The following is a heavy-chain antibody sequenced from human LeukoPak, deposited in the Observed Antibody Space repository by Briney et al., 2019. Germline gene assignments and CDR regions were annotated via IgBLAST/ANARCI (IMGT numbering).Heavy chain of an antibody. Sequence: GASLKISCKGSGYSFTSYWIGWVRQLPGKGLEWMGIIYPGDSDTRYSPSFQGQVTNSADKSISTAYLQRSSLKASDTAMYYCARLDDSSGYSIDYWGQGTPVTVSS. V-gene: IGHV5-51*01. J-gene: IGHJ4*02. CDR1: GYSFTSYW. D-gene: IGHD3-22*01. CDR3: ARLDDSSGYSIDY. CDR2: IYPGDSDT.